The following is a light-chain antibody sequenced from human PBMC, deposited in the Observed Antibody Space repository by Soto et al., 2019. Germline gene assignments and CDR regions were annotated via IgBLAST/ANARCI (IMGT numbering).Light chain of an antibody. J-gene: IGKJ1*01. CDR1: QSISSN. CDR2: RAS. V-gene: IGKV3-15*01. CDR3: HQYENWPQT. Sequence: EIVMRQSPATLSVSPGERATLSCRASQSISSNLAWYQQKLGQAPRLLIYRASTRATGIPARFSGSGSGTEFTLTISSLQSEDFALYYCHQYENWPQTFGQGTKV.